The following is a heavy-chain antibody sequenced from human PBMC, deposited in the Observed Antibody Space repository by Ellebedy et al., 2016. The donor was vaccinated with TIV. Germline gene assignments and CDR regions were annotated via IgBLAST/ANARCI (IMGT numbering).Heavy chain of an antibody. J-gene: IGHJ3*02. V-gene: IGHV4-59*12. CDR1: GGSISSYY. Sequence: SETLSLTXTVSGGSISSYYWSWIRQPPGKGLEWIGYIYYSGSTNYNPSLKSRVTISVDTSKNQFSLKLSSVTAADTAVYYCARGRVDILTGYYYGAFDIWGQGTMVTVSS. D-gene: IGHD3-9*01. CDR2: IYYSGST. CDR3: ARGRVDILTGYYYGAFDI.